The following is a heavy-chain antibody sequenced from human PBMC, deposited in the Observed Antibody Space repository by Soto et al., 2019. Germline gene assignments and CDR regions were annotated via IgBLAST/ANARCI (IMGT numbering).Heavy chain of an antibody. CDR2: ISSSSSYI. CDR3: ARESEYDILTGYPDY. CDR1: GFTFSSYS. V-gene: IGHV3-21*01. D-gene: IGHD3-9*01. Sequence: PVGSLRLSCAVSGFTFSSYSMNWVRQAPGKGLEWVSSISSSSSYIYYADSVKGRFTISRDNAKNSLYLQMNSLRAEDTAVYYCARESEYDILTGYPDYWGQGTLVTVSS. J-gene: IGHJ4*02.